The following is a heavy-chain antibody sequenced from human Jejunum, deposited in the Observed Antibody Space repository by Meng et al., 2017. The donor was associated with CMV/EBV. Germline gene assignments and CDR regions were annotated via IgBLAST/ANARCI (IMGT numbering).Heavy chain of an antibody. CDR2: IYYSGST. Sequence: QLPLPESGPGLVKPSETLSLPCTVSGGSISSRSYYWGWIRQPPGKGLEWIGSIYYSGSTYYNPSLKSRVTISVDTSKNQFFLKLSSVTAADTAVYHCLRGSGGSVWGQGTLVTVSS. J-gene: IGHJ1*01. CDR1: GGSISSRSYY. V-gene: IGHV4-39*07. CDR3: LRGSGGSV. D-gene: IGHD3-10*01.